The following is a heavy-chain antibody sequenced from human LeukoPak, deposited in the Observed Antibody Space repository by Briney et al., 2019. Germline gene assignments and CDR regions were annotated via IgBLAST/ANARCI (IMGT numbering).Heavy chain of an antibody. D-gene: IGHD1-26*01. CDR2: IYTSGST. CDR3: ANYIVNVHYFMDV. Sequence: SETLSLTCSVSGGSFGSKYWSWIRQPPGKGLEWIAYIYTSGSTNFNPSPRSRVAMSLDTYRKQFSLKVYSVTAADTAVYYSANYIVNVHYFMDVSGKGTTGIVSS. J-gene: IGHJ6*03. V-gene: IGHV4-4*09. CDR1: GGSFGSKY.